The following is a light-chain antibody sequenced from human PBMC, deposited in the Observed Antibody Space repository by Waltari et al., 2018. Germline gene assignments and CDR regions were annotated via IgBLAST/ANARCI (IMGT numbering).Light chain of an antibody. Sequence: QSALTQPASVSGSPGQSITITCTGTSADIGGFAYVSWYQQRPGKAPKLIIFEVSNRASGISNRFSGSKSGSTASLTISGLQTEDDSDYYCSSYSTTSTLVVFGGGTKVTVL. CDR2: EVS. CDR1: SADIGGFAY. J-gene: IGLJ2*01. V-gene: IGLV2-14*01. CDR3: SSYSTTSTLVV.